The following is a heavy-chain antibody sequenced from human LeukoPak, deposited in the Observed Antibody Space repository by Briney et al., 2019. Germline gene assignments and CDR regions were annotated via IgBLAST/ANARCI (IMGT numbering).Heavy chain of an antibody. D-gene: IGHD2-2*01. V-gene: IGHV3-23*01. CDR3: VACASASCYGDRFDP. CDR1: GFTFASHA. CDR2: LSATDGST. J-gene: IGHJ5*02. Sequence: GGSLRLSCAASGFTFASHAMTWIRQAPGKGLEWVSSLSATDGSTYYADSVRGRFTISRDNSKNTLFLQMNSLGAEDTALYYCVACASASCYGDRFDPWGQGTLVTVSS.